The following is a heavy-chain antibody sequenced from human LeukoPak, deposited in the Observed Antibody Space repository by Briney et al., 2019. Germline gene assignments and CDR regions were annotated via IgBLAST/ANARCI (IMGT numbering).Heavy chain of an antibody. CDR3: AREIHSGGVKGDYFPVAY. CDR1: GFTFSSYA. D-gene: IGHD2/OR15-2a*01. Sequence: PGRSLRLSCAASGFTFSSYAMHWVRQAPGKGLEWVAVISYDGSNKYYADSVKGRFTISRDNSKNTLYLQMNSLRAEDTAVYYCAREIHSGGVKGDYFPVAYWGQGTLVTVSS. V-gene: IGHV3-30-3*01. CDR2: ISYDGSNK. J-gene: IGHJ4*02.